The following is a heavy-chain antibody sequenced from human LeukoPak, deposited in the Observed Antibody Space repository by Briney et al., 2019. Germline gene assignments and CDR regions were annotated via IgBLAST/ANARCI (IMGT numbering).Heavy chain of an antibody. CDR1: GYTFTHYG. V-gene: IGHV1-18*01. J-gene: IGHJ1*01. Sequence: ASVTVSFTSAGYTFTHYGICRVRHAPGQGLEWMGWISTNNGNKNYAQKFQARLTLTTYTSTHKAYMELRSLRSDDTAVYFCARETFVNIGDNDYGLWTYWGQGTLVTVSS. D-gene: IGHD5-12*01. CDR3: ARETFVNIGDNDYGLWTY. CDR2: ISTNNGNK.